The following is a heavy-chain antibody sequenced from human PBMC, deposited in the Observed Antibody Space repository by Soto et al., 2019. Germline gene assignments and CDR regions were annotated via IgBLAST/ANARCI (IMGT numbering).Heavy chain of an antibody. V-gene: IGHV4-59*01. CDR1: GGSISSYY. D-gene: IGHD4-17*01. CDR2: IYYSGST. Sequence: PSETLSLTCTVSGGSISSYYWSWIRQPPGKGLEWIGYIYYSGSTNYNPCLKSRVTISVDTSKNQFSLKLSSVTAADTAVYYCARPYGDHDSGFYYMDVSGNGTTVTVSS. J-gene: IGHJ6*03. CDR3: ARPYGDHDSGFYYMDV.